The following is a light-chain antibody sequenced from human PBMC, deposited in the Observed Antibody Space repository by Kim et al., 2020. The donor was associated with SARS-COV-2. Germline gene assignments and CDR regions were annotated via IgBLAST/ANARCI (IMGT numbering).Light chain of an antibody. V-gene: IGKV4-1*01. CDR2: WAS. J-gene: IGKJ4*02. CDR3: QQYFTTPPT. CDR1: QRVLGRARSKDQ. Sequence: ATVNCKSGQRVLGRARSKDQLAGYQQRPGQAPRLLVYWASTRESGVPGRFSGSGSGTDFTLTISSLQAEDVAVYYCQQYFTTPPTFGGGTKVDIK.